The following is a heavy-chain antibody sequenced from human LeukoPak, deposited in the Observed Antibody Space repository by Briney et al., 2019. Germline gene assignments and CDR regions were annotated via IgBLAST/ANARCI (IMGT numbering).Heavy chain of an antibody. CDR1: GFTFSSYA. D-gene: IGHD1-14*01. J-gene: IGHJ6*02. CDR3: AKVRNLIYYYGMDV. Sequence: PGRSLRLSCAASGFTFSSYAMHWVRQAPGKGLEWVAVISYDGSNKYYADSVKGRFTISRDNSENTLYLQMNSLRAEDTAIYYCAKVRNLIYYYGMDVWGQGTTVTVSS. CDR2: ISYDGSNK. V-gene: IGHV3-30-3*01.